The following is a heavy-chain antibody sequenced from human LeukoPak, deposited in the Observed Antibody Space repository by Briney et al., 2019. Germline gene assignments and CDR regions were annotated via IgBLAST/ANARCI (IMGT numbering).Heavy chain of an antibody. CDR1: GFTFSSYG. J-gene: IGHJ4*02. CDR2: IRYDGSNK. Sequence: GGSLRLSCAASGFTFSSYGMHWVRQAPGKGLEWVAFIRYDGSNKYYADSVKGRFTISRDNSKNTLYLQMNSLRAEDTAVYYCAKDPASYYDFWSGYYEGYYFDYWGQGTLVTVSS. V-gene: IGHV3-30*02. CDR3: AKDPASYYDFWSGYYEGYYFDY. D-gene: IGHD3-3*01.